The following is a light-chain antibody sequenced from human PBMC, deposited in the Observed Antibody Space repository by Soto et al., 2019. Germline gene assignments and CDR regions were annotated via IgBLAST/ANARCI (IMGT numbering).Light chain of an antibody. Sequence: QSALTQPASVSGSPGQSITISCTGTSSDVGAYDYVSWYQQHPGKAPKFMLYEVSNRPSGLSNRFSGSESGNTASLTISGLQAEDEADYYCSSYTTSNTWVFGGGTKLTVL. V-gene: IGLV2-14*01. CDR1: SSDVGAYDY. J-gene: IGLJ3*02. CDR2: EVS. CDR3: SSYTTSNTWV.